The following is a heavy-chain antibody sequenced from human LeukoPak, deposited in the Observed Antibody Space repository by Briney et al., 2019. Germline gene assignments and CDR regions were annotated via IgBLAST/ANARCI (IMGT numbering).Heavy chain of an antibody. CDR2: IKSKTDGGTT. Sequence: GGSLRLSCAASGFTFSNAWMNWVRQAPGKGLEWVGRIKSKTDGGTTDYAAPVKGRFTISRDDSKNTLYLQMNSPKTEDTAVYYCSTTYYYDSSEGYWGQGTLVTVSS. V-gene: IGHV3-15*07. CDR3: STTYYYDSSEGY. CDR1: GFTFSNAW. D-gene: IGHD3-22*01. J-gene: IGHJ4*02.